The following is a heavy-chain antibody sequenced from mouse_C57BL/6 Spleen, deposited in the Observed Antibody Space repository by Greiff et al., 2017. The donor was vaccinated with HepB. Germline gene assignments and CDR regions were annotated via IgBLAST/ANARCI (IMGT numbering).Heavy chain of an antibody. CDR1: GYTFTSYW. CDR3: ARDGYYERGYFDY. Sequence: QVHVKQSGAELAKPGASVKLSCKASGYTFTSYWMHWVKQRPGQGLEWIGYINPSSGYTKYNQKFKDKATLTADKSSSTAYMQLSSLTYEDSAVYYCARDGYYERGYFDYWGQGTTLTVSS. V-gene: IGHV1-7*01. J-gene: IGHJ2*01. D-gene: IGHD2-3*01. CDR2: INPSSGYT.